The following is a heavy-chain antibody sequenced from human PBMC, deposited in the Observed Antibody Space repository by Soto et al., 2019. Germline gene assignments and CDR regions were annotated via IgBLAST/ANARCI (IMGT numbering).Heavy chain of an antibody. CDR3: TAGKLYPSLDFDY. CDR1: GFTFGYYA. Sequence: GGSLRLSCTASGFTFGYYAMIWVRQAPGKGLEWVGFIRSKAYGGTTEYAASVKGRFTISRDDSKSIAYLQMNSLKTEDTAVYYCTAGKLYPSLDFDYWGQGTLVTVSS. CDR2: IRSKAYGGTT. V-gene: IGHV3-49*04. D-gene: IGHD2-8*01. J-gene: IGHJ4*02.